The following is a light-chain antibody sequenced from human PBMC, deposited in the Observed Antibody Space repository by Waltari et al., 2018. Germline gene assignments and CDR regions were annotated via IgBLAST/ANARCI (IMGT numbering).Light chain of an antibody. CDR2: EVI. CDR3: CSYAGSGTYV. Sequence: QSALTQPASVSGTPGQSITISCTGTTSDVGNYHLVSWYQQHPGKAPKPMICEVIKRPSGVSDRFSGSKSGNTASLTISGLQAEDEADYYCCSYAGSGTYVFGTGTKVTVL. J-gene: IGLJ1*01. V-gene: IGLV2-23*02. CDR1: TSDVGNYHL.